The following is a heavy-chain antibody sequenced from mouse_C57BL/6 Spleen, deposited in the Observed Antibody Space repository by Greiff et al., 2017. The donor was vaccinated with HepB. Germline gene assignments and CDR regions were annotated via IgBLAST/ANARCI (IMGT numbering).Heavy chain of an antibody. V-gene: IGHV14-2*01. J-gene: IGHJ2*01. CDR3: AREWITTVVSPNFDY. D-gene: IGHD1-1*01. Sequence: EVQLQESGAELVKPGASVKLSCTASGFNIKDYYMHWVKQRTEQGLEWIGRIDPEDGETKYAPKFQGKATITADTSSNTAYLQLSSLTSEDTAVYYCAREWITTVVSPNFDYWGQGTTLTVSS. CDR1: GFNIKDYY. CDR2: IDPEDGET.